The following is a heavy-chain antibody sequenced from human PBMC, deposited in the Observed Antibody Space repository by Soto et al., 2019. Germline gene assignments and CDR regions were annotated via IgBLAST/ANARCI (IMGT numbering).Heavy chain of an antibody. J-gene: IGHJ4*02. CDR2: IIPIFVPT. Sequence: VQMLQSGAEVKKPGSSVKVSCKASGGTFSNYPSIWVRQAPGQGLDWMGGIIPIFVPTDYGQRFQGRVTITADESTNKAYMELSSLRSDDTALYYCARGLYCGGGCYSHFDYWGQGTLVTVSS. V-gene: IGHV1-69*01. CDR3: ARGLYCGGGCYSHFDY. CDR1: GGTFSNYP. D-gene: IGHD2-21*02.